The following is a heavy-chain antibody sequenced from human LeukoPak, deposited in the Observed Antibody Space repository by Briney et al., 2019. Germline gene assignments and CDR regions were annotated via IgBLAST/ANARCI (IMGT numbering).Heavy chain of an antibody. J-gene: IGHJ4*02. CDR2: IIPIFGTA. CDR1: GGTFSSYA. CDR3: ARGGKRYSSSSMGFDY. Sequence: GASVKVSCKASGGTFSSYAISWVRQAPGQGLEWMGGIIPIFGTANYAQKFQGRVTITADESTSTAYMELSSLRSEDTAVYYCARGGKRYSSSSMGFDYWGQGTLVTVSS. D-gene: IGHD6-6*01. V-gene: IGHV1-69*13.